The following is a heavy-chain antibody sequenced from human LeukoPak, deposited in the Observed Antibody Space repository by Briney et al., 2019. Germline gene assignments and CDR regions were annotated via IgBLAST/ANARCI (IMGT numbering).Heavy chain of an antibody. V-gene: IGHV4-34*01. CDR3: ARGDMFQYYFDY. CDR1: GGSFSGYY. D-gene: IGHD3-10*02. J-gene: IGHJ4*02. CDR2: INHSGST. Sequence: SETLSLTCAVYGGSFSGYYWSWIRQPPGKGLEWIGEINHSGSTNYNPSLKSRVTISVDTSKNQFSLKLSSVTAADTAVYYCARGDMFQYYFDYWGQGTLVTVSS.